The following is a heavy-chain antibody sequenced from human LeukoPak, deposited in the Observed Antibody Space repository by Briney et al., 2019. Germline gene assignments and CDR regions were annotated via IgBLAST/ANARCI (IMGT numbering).Heavy chain of an antibody. V-gene: IGHV3-21*01. CDR3: ARHWGGRWLHTFDY. CDR1: GFTFSSYS. J-gene: IGHJ4*02. CDR2: ISSSSSYI. D-gene: IGHD5-24*01. Sequence: GGSLRLSCAASGFTFSSYSMNWVRQAPGKGLEWVSSISSSSSYIYYADSVKGRFTISRDNAKNSLYLQMNSLRAEDTAVYYCARHWGGRWLHTFDYWGQGTLVTVSS.